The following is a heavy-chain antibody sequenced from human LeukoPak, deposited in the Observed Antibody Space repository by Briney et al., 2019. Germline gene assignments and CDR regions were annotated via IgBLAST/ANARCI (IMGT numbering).Heavy chain of an antibody. J-gene: IGHJ4*02. D-gene: IGHD6-6*01. Sequence: ASVKVSCKASGYTFTGYYMHWLRQAPGQGLEWMGWINPNSGGTNYAQKFQGRVTMTRDTSISTAYMELSRLRSDDTAVYYCARVGTSIAAADYWGQGTLVTVSS. CDR2: INPNSGGT. V-gene: IGHV1-2*02. CDR1: GYTFTGYY. CDR3: ARVGTSIAAADY.